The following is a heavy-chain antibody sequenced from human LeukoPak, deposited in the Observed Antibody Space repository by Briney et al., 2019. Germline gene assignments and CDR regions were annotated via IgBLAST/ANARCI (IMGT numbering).Heavy chain of an antibody. Sequence: SETLSLTRTVSGGSLSSYYWSWIRQPAGKGLEWIGRIYTSGSTNYNPSLKSRVTMSVDTSKNQFSLKLSSVTAADTAVYYCARGGLTYYYDSSPGPLWDNWFDPWGQGTLVTVSS. CDR1: GGSLSSYY. D-gene: IGHD3-22*01. CDR3: ARGGLTYYYDSSPGPLWDNWFDP. V-gene: IGHV4-4*07. CDR2: IYTSGST. J-gene: IGHJ5*02.